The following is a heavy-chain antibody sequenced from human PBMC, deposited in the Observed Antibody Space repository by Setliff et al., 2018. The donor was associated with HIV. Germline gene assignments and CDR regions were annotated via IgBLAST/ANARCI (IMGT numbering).Heavy chain of an antibody. Sequence: PSETLSLTCTVPGGTINRSNYYWGWIRQPPGKGLEWIGWIYYSGRTKYNPSLESRVTISVDTSKNQFSPKLSSVTAADTAVYYCARSYDSSGYYYLDAFDIWGQGTMVTVSS. CDR2: IYYSGRT. CDR3: ARSYDSSGYYYLDAFDI. CDR1: GGTINRSNYY. V-gene: IGHV4-39*07. J-gene: IGHJ3*02. D-gene: IGHD3-22*01.